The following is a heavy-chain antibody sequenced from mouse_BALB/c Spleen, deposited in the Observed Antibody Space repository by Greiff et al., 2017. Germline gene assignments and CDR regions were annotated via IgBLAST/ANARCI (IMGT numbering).Heavy chain of an antibody. CDR2: IDPENGNT. CDR1: GFNIKDYY. CDR3: ASGYGYNFAY. V-gene: IGHV14-1*02. J-gene: IGHJ3*01. Sequence: EVQLQQSGAELVRPGALVKLSCTASGFNIKDYYMSWVKQRPEQGLEWIGWIDPENGNTIYDPKFQGKASITADTSSNTAYLQLSSLTSEDTAVYYCASGYGYNFAYWGQGTLVTVSA. D-gene: IGHD2-2*01.